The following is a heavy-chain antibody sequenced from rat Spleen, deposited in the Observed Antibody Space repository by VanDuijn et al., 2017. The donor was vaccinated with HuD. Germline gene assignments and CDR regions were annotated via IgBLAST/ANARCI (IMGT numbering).Heavy chain of an antibody. CDR3: TTQWATVPGYNGPVGFAY. V-gene: IGHV5-20*01. Sequence: EVQLAESGGGLVQPGRSLKLSCAASGFTFSDYYMAWVRQAPTKGLEWVASISYDGGSTYYRDSVNGRFPISRDNAKSSLYLQMDSLRSEDTATYYCTTQWATVPGYNGPVGFAYWGQGTLVTVSS. CDR1: GFTFSDYY. D-gene: IGHD1-4*01. J-gene: IGHJ3*01. CDR2: ISYDGGST.